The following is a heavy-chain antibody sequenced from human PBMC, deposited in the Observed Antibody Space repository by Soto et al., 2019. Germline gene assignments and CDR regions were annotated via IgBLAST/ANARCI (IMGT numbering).Heavy chain of an antibody. J-gene: IGHJ4*02. D-gene: IGHD6-25*01. Sequence: PGESLRPSCPTYGCLFSDYGMHWVRQAEGKGMEWVAFITSEADRQYYADSVGGRFTISRDNSRDTLYLQVHSLRLEDTGVYYCASGCSSCGCRVFDNWGLGTLVTVSS. V-gene: IGHV3-30-3*01. CDR1: GCLFSDYG. CDR2: ITSEADRQ. CDR3: ASGCSSCGCRVFDN.